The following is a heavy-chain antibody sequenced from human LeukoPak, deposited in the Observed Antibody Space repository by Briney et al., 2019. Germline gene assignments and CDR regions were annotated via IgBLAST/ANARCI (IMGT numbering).Heavy chain of an antibody. V-gene: IGHV1-2*02. J-gene: IGHJ5*02. D-gene: IGHD3-16*02. Sequence: GASLKVSCKASGYTFTGYYMHWVRQAPGQGLEWMGWINPNSGGTNYAQKFQGRVTMTRDTSISTAYMELSRLRSDDTAEYYCARGCVNDYVWGSYRFLGDNWFDRWGQGTLVTVSS. CDR2: INPNSGGT. CDR3: ARGCVNDYVWGSYRFLGDNWFDR. CDR1: GYTFTGYY.